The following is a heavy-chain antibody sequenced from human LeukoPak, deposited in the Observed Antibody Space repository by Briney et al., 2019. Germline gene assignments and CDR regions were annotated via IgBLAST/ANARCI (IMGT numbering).Heavy chain of an antibody. D-gene: IGHD2-15*01. CDR2: ISSSSSYI. CDR3: ARVGGGSDYYYYGMDV. Sequence: PGGSLRLSCAASGFTFSSYSMNWVRQAPGKGLEWVSSISSSSSYIYYADSVKGRFTISRDNAKNSLYLQMNSLRAEDTAVYYCARVGGGSDYYYYGMDVWGRGTTVTVSS. CDR1: GFTFSSYS. J-gene: IGHJ6*02. V-gene: IGHV3-21*01.